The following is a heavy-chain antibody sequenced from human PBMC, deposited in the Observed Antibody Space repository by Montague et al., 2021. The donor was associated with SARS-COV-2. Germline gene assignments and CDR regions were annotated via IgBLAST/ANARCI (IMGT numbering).Heavy chain of an antibody. V-gene: IGHV3-23*01. CDR3: ASSYIPNKYYEVY. Sequence: SLRLSCAASGFTFSTYPMHWVRQAPGKGLEWVSSIGAGVSSTFYADSVKGRFTVSRDNSKNTLYLQMNSLRAEDTAVYYCASSYIPNKYYEVYWGQGTLVTVSP. CDR2: IGAGVSST. J-gene: IGHJ4*02. CDR1: GFTFSTYP. D-gene: IGHD2/OR15-2a*01.